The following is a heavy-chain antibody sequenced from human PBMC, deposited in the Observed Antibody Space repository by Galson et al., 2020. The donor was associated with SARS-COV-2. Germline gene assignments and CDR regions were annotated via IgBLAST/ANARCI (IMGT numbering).Heavy chain of an antibody. V-gene: IGHV3-66*01. CDR2: IYSGGST. J-gene: IGHJ4*02. CDR3: ARDRGSGWFNFDY. Sequence: GGSLRLSCAASGFTVSSNYMSWVRQAPGKGLESVSGIYSGGSTYYADSVKGRFTISRDNSKNTLYLQMNSLRAEDTAVYYCARDRGSGWFNFDYWGQGTLVTVSS. CDR1: GFTVSSNY. D-gene: IGHD6-19*01.